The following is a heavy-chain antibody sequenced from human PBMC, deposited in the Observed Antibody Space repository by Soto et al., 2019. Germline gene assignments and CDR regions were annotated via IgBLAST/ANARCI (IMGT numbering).Heavy chain of an antibody. D-gene: IGHD1-1*01. J-gene: IGHJ4*01. CDR3: ARVTNWIDY. CDR1: GYTFPGYY. Sequence: SSVKVACNASGYTFPGYYMHWVRQAPGQGLEWMGGIIPLFGTANYAQKFQGRVTITADESTGAAYMELKSLRSEDTDVYYCARVTNWIDYWGHGTLVTVSS. V-gene: IGHV1-69*13. CDR2: IIPLFGTA.